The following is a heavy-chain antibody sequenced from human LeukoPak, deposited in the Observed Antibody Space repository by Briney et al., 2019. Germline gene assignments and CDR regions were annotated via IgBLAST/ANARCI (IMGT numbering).Heavy chain of an antibody. J-gene: IGHJ4*02. V-gene: IGHV4-4*07. CDR1: GGSISSYY. Sequence: SETLSLTCTVSGGSISSYYWSWIRQPAGKGLEWIGRIYTSGRTNYNPSLKSRVTMSVDTSKSQFSLKLSSVTAADTAVYYCAGDDIAAADAWGQGTLVTVSS. D-gene: IGHD6-13*01. CDR3: AGDDIAAADA. CDR2: IYTSGRT.